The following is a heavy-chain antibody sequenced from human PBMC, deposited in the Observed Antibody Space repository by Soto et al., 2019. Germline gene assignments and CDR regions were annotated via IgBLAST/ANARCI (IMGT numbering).Heavy chain of an antibody. CDR3: ARGATNWYYYYGMDV. CDR2: IIPIFGTA. J-gene: IGHJ6*02. CDR1: GGTFSSYA. D-gene: IGHD1-26*01. Sequence: SVKVSCKASGGTFSSYAISWVRQAPGQGLEWMGGIIPIFGTANYAQKFQGRVTITADKSTSTAYMELSSLRSEDTAVYYCARGATNWYYYYGMDVWGQGTTVTVSS. V-gene: IGHV1-69*06.